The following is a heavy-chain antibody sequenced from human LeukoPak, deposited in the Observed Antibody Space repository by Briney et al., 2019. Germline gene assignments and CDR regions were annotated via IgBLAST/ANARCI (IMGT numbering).Heavy chain of an antibody. V-gene: IGHV3-7*01. D-gene: IGHD3-22*01. J-gene: IGHJ4*02. CDR1: GFTFRSYW. Sequence: PGGSLRLSCAASGFTFRSYWMSWVRQAPGKGLEGVANIKQDGSEKYYVDSVKGRFTISRDNAKNSLYLQMNSLRAEDTAVYYCARSRGPSYYYDSSGYPSGYWGQGTLVTVSS. CDR2: IKQDGSEK. CDR3: ARSRGPSYYYDSSGYPSGY.